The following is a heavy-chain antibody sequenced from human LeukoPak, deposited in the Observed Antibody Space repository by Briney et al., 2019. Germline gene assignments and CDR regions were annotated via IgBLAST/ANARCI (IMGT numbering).Heavy chain of an antibody. J-gene: IGHJ6*03. V-gene: IGHV1-69*13. CDR1: GGTFSSYA. D-gene: IGHD6-6*01. Sequence: SVKVSCKASGGTFSSYAISWVRQAPGQGLDWMGGIIPIFGTTNYAQKFQGRVTITADESTSTAYMELSSLRSEDTAVYYCARSHYSSYWDNGPHYYYYMDVWGKGTTVTVSS. CDR3: ARSHYSSYWDNGPHYYYYMDV. CDR2: IIPIFGTT.